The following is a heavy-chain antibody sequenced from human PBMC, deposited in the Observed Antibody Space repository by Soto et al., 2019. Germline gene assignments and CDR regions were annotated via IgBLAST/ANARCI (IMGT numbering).Heavy chain of an antibody. CDR3: AREGTIFGVNGFDP. Sequence: GGSLRLSCLASGYIFSNYAMSWVRQAPGKGLEWVAVISYDGSNKYYADSVKGRVTISRDNSKNTLYLQMNRLRPEDTAVYYCAREGTIFGVNGFDPWGQGTLVTVSS. CDR2: ISYDGSNK. D-gene: IGHD3-3*01. V-gene: IGHV3-30-3*01. CDR1: GYIFSNYA. J-gene: IGHJ5*02.